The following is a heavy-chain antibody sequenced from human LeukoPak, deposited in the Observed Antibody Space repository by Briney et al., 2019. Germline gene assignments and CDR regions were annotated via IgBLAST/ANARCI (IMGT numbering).Heavy chain of an antibody. J-gene: IGHJ4*02. CDR1: GYTFTSYG. Sequence: ASVKVSCKASGYTFTSYGISWVRQAPGQGLEWMGWISAYNGNTNYAQKLRGRVTITRDTSASTAYMELSSLRSEDTAVYYCARDGVMITFGGVIVSLDYWGQGTLVTVSS. CDR3: ARDGVMITFGGVIVSLDY. D-gene: IGHD3-16*02. CDR2: ISAYNGNT. V-gene: IGHV1-18*01.